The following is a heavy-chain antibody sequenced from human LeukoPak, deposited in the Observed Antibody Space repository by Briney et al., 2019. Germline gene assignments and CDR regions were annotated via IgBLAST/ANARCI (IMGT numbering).Heavy chain of an antibody. D-gene: IGHD1-1*01. J-gene: IGHJ4*02. CDR3: AKTYDNLWYFDF. Sequence: GGSLRLSCAASGLSAYGMIWVRQAPGQGLEWVSAMSGGGTTTYYADSAKGRFTISQDNSKNTLYLHMNSLRAEDTAIYYCAKTYDNLWYFDFWGQGTLVTVSS. V-gene: IGHV3-23*01. CDR1: GLSAYG. CDR2: MSGGGTTT.